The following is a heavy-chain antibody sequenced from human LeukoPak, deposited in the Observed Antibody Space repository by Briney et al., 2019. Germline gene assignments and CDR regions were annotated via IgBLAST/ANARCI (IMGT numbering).Heavy chain of an antibody. CDR1: GFTFSSYS. V-gene: IGHV3-64*04. Sequence: PGGSLRLSCAASGFTFSSYSMNWVRQAPGKGLEYVSAISSNGGSTYYADSVKGRFTISRDNSKNMLYLQMNSLRAEDTAVYYCAKENPTSPYFDYWGQGTLVTVSS. CDR3: AKENPTSPYFDY. D-gene: IGHD1-14*01. J-gene: IGHJ4*02. CDR2: ISSNGGST.